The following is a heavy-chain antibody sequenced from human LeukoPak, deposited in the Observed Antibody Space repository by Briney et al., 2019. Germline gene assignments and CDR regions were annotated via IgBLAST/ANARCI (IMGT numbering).Heavy chain of an antibody. J-gene: IGHJ6*03. CDR2: ITPYSGSP. V-gene: IGHV1-18*01. CDR1: GYTFTAAG. Sequence: ASVKVSCKASGYTFTAAGITWVRQAPGQGLEWLGWITPYSGSPTYAQRLQGRVTLTTDTSTTTAYMELRSLTSDDTAIYYCARDKLAINVVVPAAYMGGYYYYYDMDVWGKGTTVTVSS. D-gene: IGHD2-2*01. CDR3: ARDKLAINVVVPAAYMGGYYYYYDMDV.